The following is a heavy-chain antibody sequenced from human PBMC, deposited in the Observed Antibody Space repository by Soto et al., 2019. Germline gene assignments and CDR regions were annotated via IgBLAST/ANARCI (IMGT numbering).Heavy chain of an antibody. J-gene: IGHJ6*02. Sequence: QVQLQESGPGMVKPSQTLSLTCTVSGGSISSGGYYWSWIRQHPGKGLEWIGYIYYSGSNYYNPSLKSRVTISVDTSKNQFSLKLSSVTAEETAVYYCAIEFVVVTAIPHDYYGMDVWGQGTTVTVSS. CDR3: AIEFVVVTAIPHDYYGMDV. CDR2: IYYSGSN. V-gene: IGHV4-31*03. CDR1: GGSISSGGYY. D-gene: IGHD2-21*02.